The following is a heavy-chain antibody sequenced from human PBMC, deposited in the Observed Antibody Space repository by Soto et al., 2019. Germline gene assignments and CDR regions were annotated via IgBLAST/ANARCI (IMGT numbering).Heavy chain of an antibody. CDR2: IDNSGST. D-gene: IGHD3-10*01. CDR3: ARRRCLGGSCYGGNWLDP. V-gene: IGHV4-59*08. CDR1: GDSISHYY. J-gene: IGHJ5*02. Sequence: QVQLQESGPGLVKPSETLSLTCTVSGDSISHYYWNWIRQSPGRGLEWIGYIDNSGSTIYKPSLHSRVTISVDMSKNQFSLRLTSVTAADTAVYYRARRRCLGGSCYGGNWLDPWGQGILVTVSS.